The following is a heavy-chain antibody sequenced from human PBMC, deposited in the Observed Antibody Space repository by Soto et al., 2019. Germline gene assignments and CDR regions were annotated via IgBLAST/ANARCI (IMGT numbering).Heavy chain of an antibody. CDR3: ARGSTVAAILFDY. D-gene: IGHD2-15*01. Sequence: QVQLQESGPGLVKPSQTLSLTCTVSGDSISSCGYYWSWIRQHPGKGLEWIGYIYYSGSTYYKPSLKSRVIISVDTSKNQFSLKLSSVTAADTAVYYCARGSTVAAILFDYWGQGTLVTVSS. CDR2: IYYSGST. CDR1: GDSISSCGYY. J-gene: IGHJ4*02. V-gene: IGHV4-31*03.